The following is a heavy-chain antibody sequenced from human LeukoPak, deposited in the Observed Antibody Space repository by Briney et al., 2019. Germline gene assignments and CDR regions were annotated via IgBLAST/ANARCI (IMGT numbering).Heavy chain of an antibody. J-gene: IGHJ4*02. CDR2: ISSCSSYI. V-gene: IGHV3-21*04. CDR3: ARYYDKGGYYGRHDY. CDR1: GSTSGSFT. Sequence: GGSLRPSCAASGSTSGSFTMNWVRQPQGKGLGWVSSISSCSSYIYYADSVKGRFTISRDNSKNTLYLQMSSLRAEDTAVYDCARYYDKGGYYGRHDYWGQGTLVTVSS. D-gene: IGHD3-22*01.